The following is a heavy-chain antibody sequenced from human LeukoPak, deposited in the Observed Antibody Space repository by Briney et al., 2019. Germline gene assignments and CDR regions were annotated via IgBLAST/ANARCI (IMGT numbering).Heavy chain of an antibody. CDR2: IYPGDSDT. CDR3: ARCNYDILTGYSPIDY. V-gene: IGHV5-51*01. D-gene: IGHD3-9*01. CDR1: GYSFTSYW. Sequence: GESLKISCKGSGYSFTSYWIGWVRQMLGKGLEWMGIIYPGDSDTRYSPSFQGQVTISADKSISTAYLQWSSLKASDTAMYYCARCNYDILTGYSPIDYWGQGTLVTVSS. J-gene: IGHJ4*02.